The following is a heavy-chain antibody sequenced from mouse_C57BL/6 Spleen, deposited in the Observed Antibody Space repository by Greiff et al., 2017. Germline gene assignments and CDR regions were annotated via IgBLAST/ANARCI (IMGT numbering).Heavy chain of an antibody. CDR1: GYSITSGYY. CDR2: ISYDGSN. CDR3: AGGSFTRDFDY. Sequence: EVQLQESGPGLVKPSQSLSLTCSVTGYSITSGYYWNWIRQFPGNKLEWMGYISYDGSNNYNPSLKNRISITRDTSKNQFFLKLNSVTTEDTATYYCAGGSFTRDFDYWGQGTTLTVSS. D-gene: IGHD1-1*02. J-gene: IGHJ2*01. V-gene: IGHV3-6*01.